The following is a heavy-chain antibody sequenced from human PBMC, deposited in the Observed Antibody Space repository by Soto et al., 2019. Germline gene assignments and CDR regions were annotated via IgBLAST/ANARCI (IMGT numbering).Heavy chain of an antibody. CDR1: GTSFSGYY. CDR3: ARFNTSCSDCVCRDY. V-gene: IGHV4-34*01. J-gene: IGHJ4*02. Sequence: PSETLSLTCAVYGTSFSGYYWSWIRQAPGKGLEWIGEISHSGSTYYNPSLKSRVTISVDTSKNQFSLKLTSVTAADTAVFYCARFNTSCSDCVCRDYWGQGTPDSVA. D-gene: IGHD2-15*01. CDR2: ISHSGST.